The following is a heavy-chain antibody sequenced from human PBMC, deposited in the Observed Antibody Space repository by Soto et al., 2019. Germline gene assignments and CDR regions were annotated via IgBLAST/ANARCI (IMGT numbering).Heavy chain of an antibody. CDR2: IYYSGST. D-gene: IGHD3-3*01. CDR1: GGSISSYY. J-gene: IGHJ3*02. CDR3: AREGYYDFWSGYAFDI. V-gene: IGHV4-59*01. Sequence: SETLSLTCTVSGGSISSYYWSWIRQPPGKGLEWIGDIYYSGSTNYNPSLKSRVTISVDTSKNQFSLKLSSVTAADTAVYYCAREGYYDFWSGYAFDIWGQGTMVTVSS.